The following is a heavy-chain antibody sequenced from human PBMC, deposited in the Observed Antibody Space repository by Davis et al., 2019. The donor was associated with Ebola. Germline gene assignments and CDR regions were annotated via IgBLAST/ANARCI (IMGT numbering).Heavy chain of an antibody. J-gene: IGHJ4*02. V-gene: IGHV1-2*02. CDR2: INPNSGDT. Sequence: ASVLVSCKASGYTFIGHYLHWVRQAPGQGLEWMGWINPNSGDTKFLQKFQGRVTVTRDTSISTVYMELSRLRSDDTAVYYCARGSGFWNGYFKAYFDFWGQGALVTVSS. CDR3: ARGSGFWNGYFKAYFDF. CDR1: GYTFIGHY. D-gene: IGHD3-3*01.